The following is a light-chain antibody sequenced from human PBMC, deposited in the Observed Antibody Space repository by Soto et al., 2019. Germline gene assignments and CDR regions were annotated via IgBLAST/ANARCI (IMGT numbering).Light chain of an antibody. V-gene: IGKV1-8*01. CDR3: LSGHSRP. Sequence: AIRMTQSPSSFSASTGDRVTITCRASQGISSYLAWYQQKPGKAPKLLIYAASTLQSGVPSRFSGSGSGTDFTLTISCLQSEDFATYYCLSGHSRPFGGGTKVEIK. J-gene: IGKJ4*01. CDR1: QGISSY. CDR2: AAS.